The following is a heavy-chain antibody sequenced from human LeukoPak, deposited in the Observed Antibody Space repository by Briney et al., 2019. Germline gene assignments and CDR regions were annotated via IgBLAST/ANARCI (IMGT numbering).Heavy chain of an antibody. V-gene: IGHV1-2*06. CDR2: INPNSGGT. J-gene: IGHJ5*02. CDR1: GYTFTGYY. Sequence: ASVKVSCKASGYTFTGYYMHWVRQAPGQGLEWMGRINPNSGGTNYAQKFQGRVTMTRDTSISTAYMELSRLRSDDTAVYYCARGSANNWSDGNWFDPWGQGTLVTVSS. CDR3: ARGSANNWSDGNWFDP. D-gene: IGHD1-1*01.